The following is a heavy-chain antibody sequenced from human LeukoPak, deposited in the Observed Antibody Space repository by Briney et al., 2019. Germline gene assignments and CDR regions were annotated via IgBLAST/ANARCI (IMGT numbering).Heavy chain of an antibody. Sequence: PSETLSLTCTVSGGSISSSSYYWGWIRQPPGKGLEWIGSIYYSGSTYYNPSLKSRVTMSVDTSKNQFSLKLSSVTAADTAVYFCARIFGFGGGYFDYWGQGTLVTVSS. CDR1: GGSISSSSYY. CDR2: IYYSGST. CDR3: ARIFGFGGGYFDY. D-gene: IGHD3-10*01. J-gene: IGHJ4*02. V-gene: IGHV4-39*07.